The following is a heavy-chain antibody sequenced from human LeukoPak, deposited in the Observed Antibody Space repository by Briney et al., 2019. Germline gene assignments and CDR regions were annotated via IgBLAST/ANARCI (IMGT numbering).Heavy chain of an antibody. CDR2: ISAYNGNT. D-gene: IGHD5-12*01. J-gene: IGHJ4*02. Sequence: GASVKVSCKASGYTFTRYGISWVRQAPGQGLEWMGWISAYNGNTNYAQKLQGRVTMTTDTYTSTAYMELRSLRSDDTAVYYCARDLLPGYDKNYFDYWGQGTLVTVSS. CDR3: ARDLLPGYDKNYFDY. V-gene: IGHV1-18*01. CDR1: GYTFTRYG.